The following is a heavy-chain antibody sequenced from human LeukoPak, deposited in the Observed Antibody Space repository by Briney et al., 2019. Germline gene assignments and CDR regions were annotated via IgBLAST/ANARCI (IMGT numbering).Heavy chain of an antibody. CDR3: ARASQWLAFDA. CDR2: IYSGGST. D-gene: IGHD6-19*01. J-gene: IGHJ4*02. V-gene: IGHV3-66*01. Sequence: GGSLRLSCAASGFTVSSNYMSWVRQAPGKGLEWVSVIYSGGSTYYADSVKGRFTISRDNSKNTLYLQMNSLRAEDTAVYYCARASQWLAFDAWGQGALVTVSS. CDR1: GFTVSSNY.